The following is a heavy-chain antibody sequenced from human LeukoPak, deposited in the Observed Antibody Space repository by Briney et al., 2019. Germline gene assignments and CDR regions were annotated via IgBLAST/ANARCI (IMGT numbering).Heavy chain of an antibody. CDR1: GFIFSSYA. V-gene: IGHV3-30-3*01. CDR2: LSYDGNSK. J-gene: IGHJ4*02. Sequence: PGRSLRLSCAASGFIFSSYAMHWVRQAPGTGLEWVAVLSYDGNSKYYADSVKGRFTISRDNSKNTLYLQRNSLRAEDTAVYYCGRGNYSGYVNYWGQGTLVTVSS. D-gene: IGHD5-12*01. CDR3: GRGNYSGYVNY.